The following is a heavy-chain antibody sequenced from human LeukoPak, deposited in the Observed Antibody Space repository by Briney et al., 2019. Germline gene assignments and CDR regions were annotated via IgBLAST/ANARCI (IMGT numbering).Heavy chain of an antibody. V-gene: IGHV4-59*01. CDR3: AREGSGSYYSSLPKSYWYFDL. J-gene: IGHJ2*01. Sequence: SETLSLTCTVSGGSISSYYWTWIRQPPGKGLEWIGYIYYSGTTYYNPSLKSRVTIDTSKNKFSLNLTSVNVADTAVYYCAREGSGSYYSSLPKSYWYFDLWGRGTLVTVSS. D-gene: IGHD3-10*01. CDR1: GGSISSYY. CDR2: IYYSGTT.